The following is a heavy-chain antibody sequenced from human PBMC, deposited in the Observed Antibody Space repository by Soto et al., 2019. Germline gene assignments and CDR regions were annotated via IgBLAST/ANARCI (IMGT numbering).Heavy chain of an antibody. D-gene: IGHD6-6*01. J-gene: IGHJ5*02. V-gene: IGHV1-69*01. CDR1: GGTFTNYV. CDR3: ARVRSSPNFDP. CDR2: LIPIFGAA. Sequence: QVQLVQSGAEVRKPGSSVKVSCKISGGTFTNYVISWLRQAPGQGLEWMGGLIPIFGAANLAQKFQGRVTITADESTSTVNMELSSLTSEDTAVYYGARVRSSPNFDPWGQGTLVTVSS.